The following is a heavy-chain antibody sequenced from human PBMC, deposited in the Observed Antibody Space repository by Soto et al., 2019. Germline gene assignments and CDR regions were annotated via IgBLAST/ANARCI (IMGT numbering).Heavy chain of an antibody. D-gene: IGHD1-1*01. CDR2: IYYSGST. J-gene: IGHJ5*02. V-gene: IGHV4-59*01. CDR3: ARGGTNWFDP. CDR1: GGSISSYY. Sequence: QVQLQESGPGLVKPSETLSLTCTVSGGSISSYYWSWIRQPPGKGLEWIGYIYYSGSTNYNPSLKSRVTISVDPSKNQFSLKLSSVTAADTAVYYCARGGTNWFDPWGQGTLVTVSS.